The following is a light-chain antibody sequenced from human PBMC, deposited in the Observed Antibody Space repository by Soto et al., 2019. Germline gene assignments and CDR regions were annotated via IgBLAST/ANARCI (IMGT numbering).Light chain of an antibody. CDR1: TGAVTSNHH. Sequence: QAVVTQEPSLTVSPGGTVTLTCGSSTGAVTSNHHPYWFQQKAGQAPRTLIYDTSNKHSWTPARFSGSLLGDKAALTLSGAQPEDEAQYYCLLSYNAARVFCGGTKVTVL. V-gene: IGLV7-46*01. J-gene: IGLJ2*01. CDR3: LLSYNAARV. CDR2: DTS.